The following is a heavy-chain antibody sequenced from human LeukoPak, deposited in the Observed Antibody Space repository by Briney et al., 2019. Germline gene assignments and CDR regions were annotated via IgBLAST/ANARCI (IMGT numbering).Heavy chain of an antibody. J-gene: IGHJ5*02. CDR2: IYYSGST. CDR1: GGSISSSSYY. V-gene: IGHV4-39*01. CDR3: ARGSTVTAFDP. Sequence: TPSETLSLTCTVSGGSISSSSYYWGWIRQPPGKGLEWIGSIYYSGSTYYNPSLKSRVTISVDTSKNQFSLKLSSVTAADTAVYYCARGSTVTAFDPWGQGTLVTVSX. D-gene: IGHD4-17*01.